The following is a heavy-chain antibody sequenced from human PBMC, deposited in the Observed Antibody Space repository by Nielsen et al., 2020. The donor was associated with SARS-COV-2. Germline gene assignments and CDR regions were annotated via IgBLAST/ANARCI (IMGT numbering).Heavy chain of an antibody. CDR3: AKAGSHSYFDH. D-gene: IGHD1-26*01. J-gene: IGHJ4*02. Sequence: GGSLRLSCAASGFIFRSYAMNWVRQAPGKGLEWVSAMSSSGGNTYYADSVKGRFTISRDNFKNALYLQMNSLRAEDTVVYYCAKAGSHSYFDHWGQGTLVTVSS. V-gene: IGHV3-23*01. CDR2: MSSSGGNT. CDR1: GFIFRSYA.